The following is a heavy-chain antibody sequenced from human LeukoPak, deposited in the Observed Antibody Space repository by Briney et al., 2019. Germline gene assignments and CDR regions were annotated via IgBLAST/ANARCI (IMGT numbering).Heavy chain of an antibody. CDR1: GFTFSSYG. V-gene: IGHV3-30*03. D-gene: IGHD2-8*01. J-gene: IGHJ4*02. Sequence: GSLRLSCAASGFTFSSYGMHWVRQAPGKGLEWVAVISYDGSNKYYADSVKGRFTISRDNSKNTLYLQMNSLRAEDTAVYYCATNPAAPSVHIVPDYWGQGTLVTVSS. CDR3: ATNPAAPSVHIVPDY. CDR2: ISYDGSNK.